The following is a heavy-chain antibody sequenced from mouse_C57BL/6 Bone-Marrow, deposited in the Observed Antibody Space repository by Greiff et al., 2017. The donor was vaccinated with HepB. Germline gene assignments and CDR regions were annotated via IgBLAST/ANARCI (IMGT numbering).Heavy chain of an antibody. D-gene: IGHD1-1*01. CDR1: GFSLTSYG. CDR2: IWRGGST. Sequence: QVQLQQSGPGLVQPSQSLSITCTVSGFSLTSYGVHWVRQSPGKGLEWLGVIWRGGSTDYNAAFMSRLSITKDNSKSQVFCKMNSLQADDTAIYYWAKKGYYGVYAMDYWGQGTSVTVSS. J-gene: IGHJ4*01. V-gene: IGHV2-5*01. CDR3: AKKGYYGVYAMDY.